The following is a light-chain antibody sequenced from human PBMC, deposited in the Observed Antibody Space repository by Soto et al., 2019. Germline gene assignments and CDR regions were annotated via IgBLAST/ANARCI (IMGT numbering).Light chain of an antibody. CDR2: KAS. J-gene: IGKJ1*01. Sequence: DIQMTQSPSTLSASMGDRVTITCRASQSITTWLAWYQQKPGKAPKLLIYKASTLKSGVPSRFSGSGSGTEFTLTISSLQPDDFATYYCQHYNSYSEAFGQGTKVAIK. CDR1: QSITTW. CDR3: QHYNSYSEA. V-gene: IGKV1-5*03.